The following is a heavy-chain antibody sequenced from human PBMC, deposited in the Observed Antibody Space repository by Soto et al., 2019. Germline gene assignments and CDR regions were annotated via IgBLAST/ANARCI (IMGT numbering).Heavy chain of an antibody. V-gene: IGHV6-1*01. D-gene: IGHD2-15*01. CDR2: TYYRSKWYA. CDR3: ARYTSSWYLEY. Sequence: QVQLQQSGPGLVKPSQTLSLICAISGDSVSSNSAAWNWIRQSPSGGLGWLGRTYYRSKWYADYTVSVRGRITISPDTSKNQFSLPLNSVTPEDTAVYYCARYTSSWYLEYWGQGTLVTVSS. CDR1: GDSVSSNSAA. J-gene: IGHJ4*02.